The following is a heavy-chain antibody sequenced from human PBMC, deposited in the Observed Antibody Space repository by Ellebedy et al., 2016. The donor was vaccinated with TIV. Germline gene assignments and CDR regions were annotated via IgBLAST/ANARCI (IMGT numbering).Heavy chain of an antibody. J-gene: IGHJ4*02. CDR3: ARNYGSGLNYFDY. V-gene: IGHV1-2*02. D-gene: IGHD3-10*01. Sequence: AASVKVSCKASGYTFTGYYLHWVRQAPGQGLEWMGWINPKRGGTSYAQKFQGRVTMTRDTSISTAYMELSRLRSDDTAVYYCARNYGSGLNYFDYWGQGTLVTVSS. CDR1: GYTFTGYY. CDR2: INPKRGGT.